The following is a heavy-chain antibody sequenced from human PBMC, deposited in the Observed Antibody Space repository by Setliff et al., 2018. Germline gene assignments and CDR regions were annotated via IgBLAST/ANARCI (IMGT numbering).Heavy chain of an antibody. D-gene: IGHD3-16*01. CDR2: ISYSGGV. V-gene: IGHV4-59*12. J-gene: IGHJ4*02. Sequence: PSETLSLTCSVSGGSISGYYWSWLRQTPGKGLEWVGHISYSGGVFYNPSLRSRVTISIDTSKNQLSLKLNSVTAADTGVYYCTRDIKGDGMMFFDYWGQGTLVTVSS. CDR1: GGSISGYY. CDR3: TRDIKGDGMMFFDY.